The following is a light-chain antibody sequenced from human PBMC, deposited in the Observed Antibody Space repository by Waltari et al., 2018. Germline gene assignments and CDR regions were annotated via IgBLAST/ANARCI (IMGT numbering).Light chain of an antibody. V-gene: IGLV2-23*02. CDR1: TSDVGTYNL. Sequence: QSALTQPASVSGSPGQSITISCTATTSDVGTYNLVSWYQHPPGKTPKLIIYEVIQRPSGISNRFSGSKSGKTASLTISGLQAEDEADYYCCSYAGSTTLFGGGTKLTVL. J-gene: IGLJ2*01. CDR2: EVI. CDR3: CSYAGSTTL.